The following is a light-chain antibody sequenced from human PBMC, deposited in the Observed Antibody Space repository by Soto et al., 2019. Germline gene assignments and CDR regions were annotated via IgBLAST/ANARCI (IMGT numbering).Light chain of an antibody. Sequence: DIQMTQSPSSLSASVGDRVSITCRASQTIITYLNWYQQKPGKAPKLLISAASNLQSGVPSRFSGSGSETEFTLTISSVQPEDFATYYCQQSYSTPRTFGQGTKLEIE. CDR2: AAS. CDR1: QTIITY. CDR3: QQSYSTPRT. V-gene: IGKV1-39*01. J-gene: IGKJ2*01.